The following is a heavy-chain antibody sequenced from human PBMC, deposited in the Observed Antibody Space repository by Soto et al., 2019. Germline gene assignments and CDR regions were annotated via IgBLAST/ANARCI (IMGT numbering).Heavy chain of an antibody. CDR1: GGSISSGDYY. CDR3: ARDAWAYGDLLSYYYYGMDV. D-gene: IGHD4-17*01. J-gene: IGHJ6*02. V-gene: IGHV4-30-4*01. Sequence: SETLSLTCTVSGGSISSGDYYWSWIRQPPGKGLEWIGYIYHSGSTYYNPSLKSRVTISVDTSKNQFSLKLSSVTAADTAVYYCARDAWAYGDLLSYYYYGMDVWGQGTTVTVSS. CDR2: IYHSGST.